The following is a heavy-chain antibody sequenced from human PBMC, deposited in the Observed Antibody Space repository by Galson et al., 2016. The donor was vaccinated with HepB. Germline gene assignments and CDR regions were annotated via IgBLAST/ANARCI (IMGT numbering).Heavy chain of an antibody. J-gene: IGHJ4*02. CDR2: IYTTGST. Sequence: SLRLSCAASGFPVSHNYMSWVRQAPGKGLEWVSIIYTTGSTYYADSVKGRSTISRDDSKNTVHLQMNSLRVEDTALYYCAGIDSSIGWSPVYWGQGSLVTVSS. CDR3: AGIDSSIGWSPVY. V-gene: IGHV3-53*01. D-gene: IGHD6-13*01. CDR1: GFPVSHNY.